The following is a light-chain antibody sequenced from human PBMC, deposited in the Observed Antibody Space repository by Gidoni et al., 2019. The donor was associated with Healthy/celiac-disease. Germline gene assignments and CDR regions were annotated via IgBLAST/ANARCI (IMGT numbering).Light chain of an antibody. V-gene: IGKV3-20*01. J-gene: IGKJ3*01. CDR2: GAS. CDR1: QLVSSSY. Sequence: EIVLTQSPGTLSLSPGERATLSCRASQLVSSSYLAWYQQKPGQAPMLLIYGASSRATGIPDRLSGSGSGTDFTLTISRREPEDFAVYYCQQYGSSQFTFGPGTKVDIK. CDR3: QQYGSSQFT.